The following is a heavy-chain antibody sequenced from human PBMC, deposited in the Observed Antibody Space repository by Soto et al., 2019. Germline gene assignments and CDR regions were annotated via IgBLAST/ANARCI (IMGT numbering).Heavy chain of an antibody. CDR3: ASGPELGSSPCPGLDY. D-gene: IGHD1-26*01. CDR2: IKQDGGEA. CDR1: GFTFSTYW. J-gene: IGHJ4*02. Sequence: EVQLVESGGGLVQPGGSLRLSCAASGFTFSTYWMNWVRQATGKGLEWVANIKQDGGEAYYVDSVKGRFSIFRDNDKNLGFLKVDSLSVDDMGLYYCASGPELGSSPCPGLDYWGQGTLVTASS. V-gene: IGHV3-7*01.